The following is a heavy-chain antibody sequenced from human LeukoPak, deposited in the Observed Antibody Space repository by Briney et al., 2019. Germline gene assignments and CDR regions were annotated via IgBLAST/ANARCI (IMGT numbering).Heavy chain of an antibody. CDR3: ARDRQYYDSSGQHDY. CDR2: INPNSGGT. J-gene: IGHJ4*02. CDR1: GYTFTGYY. D-gene: IGHD3-22*01. V-gene: IGHV1-2*02. Sequence: GASVKVSCKASGYTFTGYYMHWVRQAPGQGLEWMGWINPNSGGTNYAQKFQGRVTMTRDTSISTAYMELSRLRSDDTAVYYCARDRQYYDSSGQHDYWGQGTLVTVSS.